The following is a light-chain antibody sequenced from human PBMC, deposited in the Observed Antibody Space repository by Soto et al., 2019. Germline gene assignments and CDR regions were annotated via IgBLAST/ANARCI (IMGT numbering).Light chain of an antibody. CDR1: QTVSSNF. CDR2: GAS. J-gene: IGKJ1*01. V-gene: IGKV3-20*01. CDR3: QQYGSSPAT. Sequence: ETVLPQTPGTLSLSPGDRATLSCSASQTVSSNFLAWYQQRPAQAPRLLSHGASTRATGIPDRFSGSVSGTEFTLNMSGLEPEDFAVYYCQQYGSSPATFGQGTKVDIK.